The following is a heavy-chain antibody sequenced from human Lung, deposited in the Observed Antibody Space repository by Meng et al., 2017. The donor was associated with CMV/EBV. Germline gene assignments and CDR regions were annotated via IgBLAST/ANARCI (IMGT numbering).Heavy chain of an antibody. CDR1: GFTFRDVW. V-gene: IGHV3-15*01. CDR2: IKSKRDGETT. J-gene: IGHJ5*02. Sequence: ESXKISXASSGFTFRDVWMAWVRQVPGKGLEWIGRIKSKRDGETTDYAAPVKGRFTILRDDSKNTLYLQMNCLRTEDTGVYYCTRVQGGQSANLNLWGQGTXVTVSS. D-gene: IGHD6-19*01. CDR3: TRVQGGQSANLNL.